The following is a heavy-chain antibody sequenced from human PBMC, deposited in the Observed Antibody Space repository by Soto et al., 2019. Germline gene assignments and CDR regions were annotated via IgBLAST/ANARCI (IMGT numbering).Heavy chain of an antibody. Sequence: RSLRPSCAASGFTFSDHGMHWVRQAPGKGREWVAVISYDPTNKYYGDSVKGRFPISGDNSKNTLYLQMNSLRAEDRAVYYCAKDHGFDEFQLLYYSYYGLDVWGQGTTVTVSS. D-gene: IGHD2-2*02. J-gene: IGHJ6*02. V-gene: IGHV3-30*18. CDR1: GFTFSDHG. CDR3: AKDHGFDEFQLLYYSYYGLDV. CDR2: ISYDPTNK.